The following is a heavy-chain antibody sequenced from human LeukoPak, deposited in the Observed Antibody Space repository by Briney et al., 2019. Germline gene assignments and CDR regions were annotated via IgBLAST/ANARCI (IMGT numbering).Heavy chain of an antibody. J-gene: IGHJ5*02. CDR1: GGSFSGYY. CDR2: INHSGST. Sequence: SETLSLTCAVYGGSFSGYYWSWIRQPPGKGLEWIGEINHSGSTNYNPSLKSRVTISVDTSKNQFSLKLSSVTAADTAVYYCARVGAAAGPPFNWFDPWGQGTLVTVSS. D-gene: IGHD6-13*01. V-gene: IGHV4-34*01. CDR3: ARVGAAAGPPFNWFDP.